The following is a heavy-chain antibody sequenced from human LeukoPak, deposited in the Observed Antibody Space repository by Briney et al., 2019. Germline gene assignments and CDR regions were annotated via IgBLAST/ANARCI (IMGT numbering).Heavy chain of an antibody. V-gene: IGHV3-23*01. CDR3: AKREYDSSAYPMYPIDY. CDR1: GITFRDYG. J-gene: IGHJ4*02. D-gene: IGHD3-22*01. Sequence: GGSLRLSCVLSGSGITFRDYGMTSVRQPPGGGLEWVSVISGSGGTTYHADPVEGRFTISRDNCKNTLYLQMNSLRVEDTAVYYCAKREYDSSAYPMYPIDYWGQGTLVTVSA. CDR2: ISGSGGTT.